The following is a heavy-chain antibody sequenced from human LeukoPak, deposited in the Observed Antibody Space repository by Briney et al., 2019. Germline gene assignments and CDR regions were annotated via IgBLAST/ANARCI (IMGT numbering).Heavy chain of an antibody. CDR2: IDGGGSST. Sequence: GGSLRLSCAASGFTFSNHWMHWVRQVPGKGLVWVSRIDGGGSSTSYADSVKGRFSISRDNAKTTLYLQMNSLRAEDTALYYCAKDSRQAQWLALDYWGQGTLVTVSS. J-gene: IGHJ4*02. D-gene: IGHD6-19*01. CDR1: GFTFSNHW. V-gene: IGHV3-74*01. CDR3: AKDSRQAQWLALDY.